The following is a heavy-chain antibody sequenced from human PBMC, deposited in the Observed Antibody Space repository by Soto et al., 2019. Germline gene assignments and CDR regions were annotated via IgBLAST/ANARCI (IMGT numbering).Heavy chain of an antibody. CDR1: GFTVSSKY. V-gene: IGHV3-66*01. CDR2: IQSGGTT. J-gene: IGHJ6*02. Sequence: GGSLRLSCAASGFTVSSKYMTWVRRAPGKGLEWVSLIQSGGTTYYADSVKGRFTISRDTSENTLHLQMDSLRVEDTAVYYCARDDVLCDGGRCYGIPLDVWGQGTTVTVSS. D-gene: IGHD2-15*01. CDR3: ARDDVLCDGGRCYGIPLDV.